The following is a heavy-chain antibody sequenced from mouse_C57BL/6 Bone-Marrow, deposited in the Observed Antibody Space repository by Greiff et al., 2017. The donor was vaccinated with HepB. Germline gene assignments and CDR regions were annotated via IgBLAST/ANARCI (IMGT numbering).Heavy chain of an antibody. CDR1: GYSITSGYD. CDR3: ARWLLLHWYFDV. J-gene: IGHJ1*03. V-gene: IGHV3-1*01. CDR2: ISYSGST. Sequence: EVQRVESGPGMVKPSQSLSLTCTVTGYSITSGYDWHWIRHFPGNKLEWMGYISYSGSTNYNPSLKSRISITHDTSKNHFFLKLNSVTTEDTATYYCARWLLLHWYFDVWGTGTTVTVSS. D-gene: IGHD2-3*01.